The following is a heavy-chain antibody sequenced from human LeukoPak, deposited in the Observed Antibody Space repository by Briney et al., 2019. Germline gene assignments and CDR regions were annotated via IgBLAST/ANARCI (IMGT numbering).Heavy chain of an antibody. CDR3: ARAHDSSGTDAFDI. V-gene: IGHV3-20*04. CDR2: INWNGGST. Sequence: GGSLRLSCAASGFTFDDYGMSWVRQAPGKGLEWVSGINWNGGSTGYADSVKGRFTISRDNAKSSLYLQMNSLRAEDTALYYCARAHDSSGTDAFDIWGQGTMVTVSS. J-gene: IGHJ3*02. CDR1: GFTFDDYG. D-gene: IGHD3-22*01.